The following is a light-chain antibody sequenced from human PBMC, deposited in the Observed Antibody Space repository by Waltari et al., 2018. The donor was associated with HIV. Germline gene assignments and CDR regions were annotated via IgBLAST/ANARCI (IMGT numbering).Light chain of an antibody. J-gene: IGKJ1*01. CDR2: GAS. V-gene: IGKV4-1*01. CDR1: QNILDISNNKNY. Sequence: VMTQSPDSLAVSVGERATINCKSSQNILDISNNKNYLTWYQQKPGQSPKLLIYGASTREAGVPDRFRGSGSGTDFTLTISSLQAEDVAVYYCQQHFSTPWTFGQGTKVGIK. CDR3: QQHFSTPWT.